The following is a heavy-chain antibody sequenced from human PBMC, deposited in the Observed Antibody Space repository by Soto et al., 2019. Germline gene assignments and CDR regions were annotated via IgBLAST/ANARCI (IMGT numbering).Heavy chain of an antibody. J-gene: IGHJ4*02. CDR1: GFTFSDYY. CDR3: ATYGSGTYYITRFDY. V-gene: IGHV3-11*01. D-gene: IGHD3-10*01. Sequence: GGSLRLSCAASGFTFSDYYMSWIRQAPGKGLEWVSYISSSGTTIHYADSVKGRFTISRDNAKNSPYLQMNSLRAEDTAVYYCATYGSGTYYITRFDYWGRGTLVTVSS. CDR2: ISSSGTTI.